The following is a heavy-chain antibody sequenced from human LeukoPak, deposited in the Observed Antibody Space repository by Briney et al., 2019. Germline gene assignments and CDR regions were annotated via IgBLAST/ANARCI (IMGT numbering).Heavy chain of an antibody. Sequence: PGGSLRLSCAASGFNFRDHWMDWVRQAPGKGLEWVSLIYSGGAIRYADSVKGRFTISRDSSKNTLFLQMNDLTVEDTARYYCARRPGNWGQGILVTVSS. D-gene: IGHD1-14*01. V-gene: IGHV3-53*01. CDR1: GFNFRDHW. J-gene: IGHJ4*02. CDR3: ARRPGN. CDR2: IYSGGAI.